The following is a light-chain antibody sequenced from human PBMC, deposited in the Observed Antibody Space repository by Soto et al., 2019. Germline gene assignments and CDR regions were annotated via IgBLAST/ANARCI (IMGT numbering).Light chain of an antibody. CDR3: MQTIQVPSIA. J-gene: IGKJ5*01. V-gene: IGKV2D-29*01. CDR1: QSLLHSNGKTY. CDR2: EGS. Sequence: EIVMTQSPLSLSATPGQPASISCKSSQSLLHSNGKTYLYWYVQKSGQPPKLLIYEGSNRFSGVSERFSGSGAGTDFTLKISRVEAEDVGVYYCMQTIQVPSIAFGQGTRLESK.